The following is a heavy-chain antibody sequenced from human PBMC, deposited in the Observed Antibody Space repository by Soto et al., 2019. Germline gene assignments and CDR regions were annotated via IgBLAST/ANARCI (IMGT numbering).Heavy chain of an antibody. CDR1: GFTFSSYS. J-gene: IGHJ4*02. Sequence: EVQLVESGGGLVKPGGSLRLSCAASGFTFSSYSMNWVRQAPGKGLEWVSSISSSSSYIYYADSVKGRFTISRANAKNSLYLHMNSRRAEDTAVYYCARDLRCSGGSCLDDGCQGTLVTVSS. V-gene: IGHV3-21*01. CDR2: ISSSSSYI. CDR3: ARDLRCSGGSCLDD. D-gene: IGHD2-15*01.